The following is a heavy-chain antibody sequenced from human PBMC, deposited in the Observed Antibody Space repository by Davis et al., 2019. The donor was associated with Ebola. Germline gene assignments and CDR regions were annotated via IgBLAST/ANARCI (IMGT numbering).Heavy chain of an antibody. Sequence: GESLNISCTASGFTVSSNHMSWVRQAPGKGLEWVPVIYDQSTAYADAVRGRFIISRAKPNNTLYLETSSRRVDDTAVYYCATTQWLREFDNWGQGTLVTVSS. J-gene: IGHJ4*02. CDR3: ATTQWLREFDN. CDR2: IYDQST. CDR1: GFTVSSNH. D-gene: IGHD6-19*01. V-gene: IGHV3-53*05.